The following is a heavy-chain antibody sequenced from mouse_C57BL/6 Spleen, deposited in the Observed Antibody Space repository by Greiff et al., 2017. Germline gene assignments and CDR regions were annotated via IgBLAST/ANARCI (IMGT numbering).Heavy chain of an antibody. CDR1: GFNIKDYY. D-gene: IGHD3-2*02. V-gene: IGHV14-1*01. CDR3: TVDSAGIAWFAY. J-gene: IGHJ3*01. CDR2: IDPEDGDT. Sequence: EVQLQQSGAELVRPGASVTLSCTASGFNIKDYYMHWVKQRPEQGLEWIGRIDPEDGDTEYAPKFQGKATMTADTSSNTAYLQLSSLTSEATAVYYCTVDSAGIAWFAYWGQGTLVTVSA.